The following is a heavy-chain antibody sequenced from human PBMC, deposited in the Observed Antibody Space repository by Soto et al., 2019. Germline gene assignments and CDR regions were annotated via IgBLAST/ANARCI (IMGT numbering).Heavy chain of an antibody. J-gene: IGHJ6*02. CDR2: ISGSGGST. V-gene: IGHV3-23*01. D-gene: IGHD6-19*01. CDR3: ARFSVAGTLMRDYYYYYGMDV. Sequence: PGGSLRLSCAASGFTFSSYAMSWVRQAPGKGLEWVSAISGSGGSTYYADSVKGRFTISRDNSKNTLYLQMNSLRAEDTAVYYCARFSVAGTLMRDYYYYYGMDVWGQGTTVTVSS. CDR1: GFTFSSYA.